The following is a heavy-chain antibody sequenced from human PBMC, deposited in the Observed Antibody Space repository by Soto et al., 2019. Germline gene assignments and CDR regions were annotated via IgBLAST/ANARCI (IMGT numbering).Heavy chain of an antibody. Sequence: SETLSLTCAVSGGSISSGGYSWSWIRQPPGKGLEWIGYIYHSGSTYYNPSLKSRVTISVENSKNQFSLRLTSVTAADSAVYFCAREPYLPKARNDFWGQGTLVTVSS. CDR3: AREPYLPKARNDF. CDR2: IYHSGST. J-gene: IGHJ4*02. V-gene: IGHV4-30-2*01. CDR1: GGSISSGGYS.